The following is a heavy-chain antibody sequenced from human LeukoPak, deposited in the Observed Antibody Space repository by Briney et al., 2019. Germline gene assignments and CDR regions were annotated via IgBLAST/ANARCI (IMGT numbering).Heavy chain of an antibody. CDR2: ISSSGSTI. CDR1: GFTFSSYE. V-gene: IGHV3-48*03. J-gene: IGHJ4*02. CDR3: ARLTYYDSSGYSGGVDY. Sequence: QTGGSLRLSCAASGFTFSSYEMNWVRQAPGKGLEGVSYISSSGSTIYYADSVKGRFTISRDNAKNSLYLQMNSLKASDTVMYYCARLTYYDSSGYSGGVDYWGQGTLVTVSS. D-gene: IGHD3-22*01.